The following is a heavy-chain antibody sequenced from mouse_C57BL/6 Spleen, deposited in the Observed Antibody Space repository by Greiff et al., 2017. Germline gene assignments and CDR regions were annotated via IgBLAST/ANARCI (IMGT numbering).Heavy chain of an antibody. Sequence: QVQLQQPGAELVRPGSSVKLSCKASGYTFTSYWMDWVKQRPGQGLEWIGNIYPSDSETHYNQKFKDKATLTVDKSSSTAYMQLSSLTSEDSAVYYCARPIYYDYDSPFAYWGKGTLVTVSA. CDR1: GYTFTSYW. V-gene: IGHV1-61*01. CDR3: ARPIYYDYDSPFAY. J-gene: IGHJ3*01. D-gene: IGHD2-4*01. CDR2: IYPSDSET.